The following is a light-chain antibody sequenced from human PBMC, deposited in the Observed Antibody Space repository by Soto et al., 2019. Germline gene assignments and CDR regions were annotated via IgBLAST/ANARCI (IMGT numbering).Light chain of an antibody. V-gene: IGLV2-14*01. J-gene: IGLJ1*01. Sequence: QSVLTQPASVSGSPGQSITISCTGTRSDVGGYNYVSWYQQHPGKAPKLMIFEVSNRPSGVSNRFSGSKSGNTASLTISGLQAADEADYYCSSYASTSTLVVFGTGTKGTV. CDR2: EVS. CDR1: RSDVGGYNY. CDR3: SSYASTSTLVV.